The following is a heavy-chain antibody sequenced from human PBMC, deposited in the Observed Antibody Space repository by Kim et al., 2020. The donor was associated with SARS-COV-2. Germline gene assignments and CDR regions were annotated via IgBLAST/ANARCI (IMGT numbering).Heavy chain of an antibody. CDR2: INHSGST. V-gene: IGHV4-34*01. D-gene: IGHD3-10*01. J-gene: IGHJ4*02. Sequence: SETLSLTCAVYGGSFSGYYWSWIRQPPGKGLEWIGEINHSGSTNYNPSLKSRVTISVDTSKNQFSLKLSSVTAADTAVYYCARGPPRSGICDYWGQGTLVTVSS. CDR3: ARGPPRSGICDY. CDR1: GGSFSGYY.